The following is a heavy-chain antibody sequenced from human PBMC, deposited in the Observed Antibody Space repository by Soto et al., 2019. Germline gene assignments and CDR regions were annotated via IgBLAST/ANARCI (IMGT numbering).Heavy chain of an antibody. Sequence: QVQLVQSGAEVKKPGASVKVSCKASGYTFTSYGISWVRQAPGQGFEWMGWISAYNGNTNYAQKLQGRVTMTTDTSTSTAYMELRSLRSDDTAGYYGARGKGPCSGGSCYSVWFYPWGQGTLVTVSS. CDR3: ARGKGPCSGGSCYSVWFYP. J-gene: IGHJ5*02. V-gene: IGHV1-18*01. D-gene: IGHD2-15*01. CDR2: ISAYNGNT. CDR1: GYTFTSYG.